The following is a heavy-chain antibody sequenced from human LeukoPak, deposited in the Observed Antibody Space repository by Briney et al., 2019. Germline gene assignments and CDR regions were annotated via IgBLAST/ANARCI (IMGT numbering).Heavy chain of an antibody. D-gene: IGHD5-18*01. V-gene: IGHV3-30*03. Sequence: PGGSLRLSCAASGFSFSSYGMHWVRQAPGKGVEWVAVISYAGSSKLYADSVKGRFTLSRDNSKNTLYLQMNSLSAEDTAVYYCARNGYSYGSLDYFDYWGQGTLVTVSS. CDR2: ISYAGSSK. CDR3: ARNGYSYGSLDYFDY. J-gene: IGHJ4*02. CDR1: GFSFSSYG.